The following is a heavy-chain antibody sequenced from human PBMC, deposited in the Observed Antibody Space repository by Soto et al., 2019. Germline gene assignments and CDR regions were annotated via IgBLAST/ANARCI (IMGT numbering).Heavy chain of an antibody. Sequence: DVQLLESGGDLVQPGGSLRLSCAASGFTVSNSGMSWVRQAPGKGLEWVSGLSEGGDKTYYADSVQGRFTISRDNAKNILYLQMTSLRVEDTAVYFCTKDRGWESWNWGQGAMVTGSS. CDR1: GFTVSNSG. J-gene: IGHJ4*02. D-gene: IGHD3-16*01. CDR2: LSEGGDKT. V-gene: IGHV3-23*01. CDR3: TKDRGWESWN.